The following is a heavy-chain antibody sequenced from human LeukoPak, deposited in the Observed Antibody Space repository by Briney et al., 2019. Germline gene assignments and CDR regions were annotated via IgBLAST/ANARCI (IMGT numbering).Heavy chain of an antibody. D-gene: IGHD1-1*01. V-gene: IGHV3-66*01. CDR2: TSSGGNT. CDR1: GFTVSSNY. J-gene: IGHJ4*02. Sequence: PGGSLRLSCAASGFTVSSNYMNWVRQVPGKGLEWVSVTSSGGNTYYADSVKGRFTISRDNSKNTLYLQMNSLRAEDTAVYYCARDPRSGTGIWGQGTLVTVSS. CDR3: ARDPRSGTGI.